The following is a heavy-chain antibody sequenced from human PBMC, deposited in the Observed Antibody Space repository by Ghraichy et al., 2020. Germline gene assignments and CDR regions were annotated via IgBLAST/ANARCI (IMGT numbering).Heavy chain of an antibody. Sequence: SVKVSCKDSGFTFTNSAVQWVRQARGQRLKWIGWILVGSGNTNYAQQFQERVTITRDMSTGTAYMELSSLSSEDTAVYYCAAECRGSCLGKWFDPWGQGTLITVSS. D-gene: IGHD2-15*01. CDR2: ILVGSGNT. J-gene: IGHJ5*02. CDR1: GFTFTNSA. CDR3: AAECRGSCLGKWFDP. V-gene: IGHV1-58*01.